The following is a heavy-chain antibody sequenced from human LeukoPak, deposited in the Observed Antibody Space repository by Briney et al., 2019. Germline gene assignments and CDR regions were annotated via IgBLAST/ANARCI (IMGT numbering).Heavy chain of an antibody. J-gene: IGHJ4*02. CDR2: IRWTSGTI. CDR1: GFIFDDYA. D-gene: IGHD2-2*01. V-gene: IGHV3-9*01. CDR3: AKGGQYCSSISCSNGFDY. Sequence: GGSLRLSCETSGFIFDDYAMHWVRQAPGKCLEWVSGIRWTSGTIGYADSVKGRFTISRDNAKNSLYVQMNSLRPEDTAFYFCAKGGQYCSSISCSNGFDYWGQGALVTVSS.